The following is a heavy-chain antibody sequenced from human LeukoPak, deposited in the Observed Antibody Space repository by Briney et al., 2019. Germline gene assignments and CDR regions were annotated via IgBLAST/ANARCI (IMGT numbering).Heavy chain of an antibody. V-gene: IGHV1-18*01. CDR1: GYTFTSYG. Sequence: GASVKVSCKASGYTFTSYGINWVRQAPGQGLEWMGLINVNNGSTNYAQKFQGRVTMTTDTSTSTAYMELRSLRSDDTAVYYYARVLTMSYSSGRYWWWTGSSNDYPGEGTLVTVS. J-gene: IGHJ4*02. CDR3: ARVLTMSYSSGRYWWWTGSSNDY. CDR2: INVNNGST. D-gene: IGHD6-19*01.